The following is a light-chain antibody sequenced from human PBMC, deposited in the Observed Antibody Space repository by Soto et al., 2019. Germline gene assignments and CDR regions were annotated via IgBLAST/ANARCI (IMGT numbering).Light chain of an antibody. Sequence: EIVLTQSPGTLSLSPGESTTLSCRASQSVGNNYLAWYQQKPGQDPRLLIYNAFNRATGIPGRFSGSGSGTACNHTITRLEPEDFAVYLCHQYAYSPQTFGQWTRLEIK. CDR2: NAF. CDR3: HQYAYSPQT. J-gene: IGKJ5*01. CDR1: QSVGNNY. V-gene: IGKV3-20*01.